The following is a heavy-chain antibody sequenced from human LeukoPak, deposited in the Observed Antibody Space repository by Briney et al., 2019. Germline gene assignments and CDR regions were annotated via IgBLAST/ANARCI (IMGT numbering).Heavy chain of an antibody. V-gene: IGHV3-30-3*01. CDR1: GLTFSSYA. D-gene: IGHD5-12*01. CDR3: ARVNAAGYSGYDWGYYFDY. Sequence: GGSLRLSCAASGLTFSSYAMHWVRQAPGKGLEWVAVISYDGSNKYYADSVKGRFTISRDNSKNTLYLQMNSLRAEDTAVYYCARVNAAGYSGYDWGYYFDYWGQGTLVTVSS. CDR2: ISYDGSNK. J-gene: IGHJ4*02.